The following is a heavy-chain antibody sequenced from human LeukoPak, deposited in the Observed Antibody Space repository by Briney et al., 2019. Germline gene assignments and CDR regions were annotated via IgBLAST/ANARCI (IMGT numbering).Heavy chain of an antibody. D-gene: IGHD2-2*01. CDR3: ARDSSVTAAPIDY. V-gene: IGHV3-48*01. CDR2: VSSSSSTI. Sequence: GGSLRLSCAASGFTFSSYSMNWVRQAPGKGLEWASYVSSSSSTIYYADSLKGRFTISRGDAENSLYLQMNSLRAEDTAVYYCARDSSVTAAPIDYWGQGTLVTVSS. CDR1: GFTFSSYS. J-gene: IGHJ4*02.